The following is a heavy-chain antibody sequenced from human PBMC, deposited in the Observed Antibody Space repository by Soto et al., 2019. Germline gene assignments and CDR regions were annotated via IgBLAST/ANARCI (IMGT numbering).Heavy chain of an antibody. CDR2: IYYSGST. D-gene: IGHD2-21*01. J-gene: IGHJ6*02. CDR3: ARDYRVACAGAMHX. Sequence: SDTLSLTCTVSGGSINSVDYHWSWIRQSPGKGLELIGSIYYSGSTYYNTSLKSRIRISVDTSKNQFSLKVNSVTAAETAVYYCARDYRVACAGAMHXWGQATTFTVS. CDR1: GGSINSVDYH. V-gene: IGHV4-30-4*02.